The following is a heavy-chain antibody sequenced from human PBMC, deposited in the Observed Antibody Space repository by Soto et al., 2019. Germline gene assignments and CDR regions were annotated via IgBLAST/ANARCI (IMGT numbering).Heavy chain of an antibody. J-gene: IGHJ1*01. Sequence: QLQLQESGPGLVKPSETLSLTCTVSGGSISSSSYYWGWIRQPPGKGLEWIGSIYYSGSTYYNPSLKSRVTISVDTSKNQFSLKLSSVTAADTAVYYCARQHDSGSYSKIYFQHWGQGTLVTVSS. CDR1: GGSISSSSYY. CDR3: ARQHDSGSYSKIYFQH. CDR2: IYYSGST. V-gene: IGHV4-39*01. D-gene: IGHD1-26*01.